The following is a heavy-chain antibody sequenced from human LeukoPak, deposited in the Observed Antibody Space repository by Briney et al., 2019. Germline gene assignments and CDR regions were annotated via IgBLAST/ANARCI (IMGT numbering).Heavy chain of an antibody. CDR1: GGSIINSSYY. CDR2: IYYSGST. J-gene: IGHJ4*02. D-gene: IGHD1-26*01. CDR3: ARDFPLVGAYFDY. V-gene: IGHV4-39*07. Sequence: SETLSLTCTVSGGSIINSSYYWGWIRQPPGKGLEWIGSIYYSGSTYYTRSLKSRVTISVDTSKNQFSLKVSSVTAADTAVYYCARDFPLVGAYFDYWGRGTLVSVSS.